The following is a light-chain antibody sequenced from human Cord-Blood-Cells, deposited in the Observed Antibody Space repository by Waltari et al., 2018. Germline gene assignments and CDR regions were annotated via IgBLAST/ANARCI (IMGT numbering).Light chain of an antibody. CDR1: QSISSY. V-gene: IGKV1-39*01. J-gene: IGKJ2*02. CDR2: AAS. Sequence: DIQMTQSPSSLSASVGERVTITCRASQSISSYLNWYQQKPGKAPKLLIYAASSLQSGVPSRVSGSGSGTDVTLTISSLQPEDFATYYCQQSYSTPWTFGQGTKLEIK. CDR3: QQSYSTPWT.